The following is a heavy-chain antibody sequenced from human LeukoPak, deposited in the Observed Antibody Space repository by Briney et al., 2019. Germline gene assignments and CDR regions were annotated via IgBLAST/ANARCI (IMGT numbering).Heavy chain of an antibody. CDR1: GFTFSSYA. CDR3: AKDRGLSVAGSYFDY. J-gene: IGHJ4*02. D-gene: IGHD6-19*01. Sequence: GGSLRLSCAASGFTFSSYAMSWVRQAPGKGLEWVSAISGSGGSTYYANSVKGRFTISRDNSKNTLYLQMNSLRAEDTAVYYCAKDRGLSVAGSYFDYLGQGTLVTGSS. V-gene: IGHV3-23*01. CDR2: ISGSGGST.